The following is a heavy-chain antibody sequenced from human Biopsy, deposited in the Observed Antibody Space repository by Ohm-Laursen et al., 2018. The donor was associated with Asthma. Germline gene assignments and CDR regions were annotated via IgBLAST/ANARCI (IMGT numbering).Heavy chain of an antibody. Sequence: SLRLSCSASEFSFSNFAIHWVRQAPGKGLEWVGVISKDASTQDYADSVKGRFTMARDNSKNTLGLQMNSLREEDTAVYYCVRDGTDDAFDIWGQGTVVSVSS. J-gene: IGHJ3*02. CDR3: VRDGTDDAFDI. CDR1: EFSFSNFA. CDR2: ISKDASTQ. V-gene: IGHV3-30*01. D-gene: IGHD1-1*01.